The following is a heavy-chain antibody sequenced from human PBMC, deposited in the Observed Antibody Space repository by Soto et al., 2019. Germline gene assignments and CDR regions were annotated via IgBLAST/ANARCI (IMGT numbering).Heavy chain of an antibody. V-gene: IGHV4-30-2*01. CDR2: RSHSWST. Sequence: PSETLSLTCAVSGGPISSGGYSWSWNGQQRGEGLEWIGYRSHSWSTYYGPSLKSRVTITVDRSKNQFSLKLSAVAASYRAMYHCAKANNWFDPWGQGTLVTVSS. CDR3: AKANNWFDP. J-gene: IGHJ5*02. CDR1: GGPISSGGYS.